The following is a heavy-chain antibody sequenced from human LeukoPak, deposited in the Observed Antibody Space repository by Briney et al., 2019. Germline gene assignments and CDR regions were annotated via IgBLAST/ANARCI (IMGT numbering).Heavy chain of an antibody. J-gene: IGHJ5*02. Sequence: PSETLSLTCAVSGGSFSDYYWTWIRQPPRKGLEWIGEINPSGSTNYKPSLKSRVTISVDTSKNQFSLKLSSVTAADTAVYYCARGDPNYYGSGSYFIGWFDPWGQGPLVTVSS. CDR3: ARGDPNYYGSGSYFIGWFDP. CDR1: GGSFSDYY. D-gene: IGHD3-10*01. CDR2: INPSGST. V-gene: IGHV4-34*01.